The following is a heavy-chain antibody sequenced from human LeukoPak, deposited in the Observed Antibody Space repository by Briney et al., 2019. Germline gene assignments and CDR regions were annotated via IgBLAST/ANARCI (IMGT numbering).Heavy chain of an antibody. CDR1: GFTFSNFA. CDR2: ISGSGVSA. V-gene: IGHV3-23*01. Sequence: PGGSLRLSCAVSGFTFSNFAMSWVRQAPGKGLEWVSAISGSGVSAYYRDSLKGRLTISRDNSKNTLLLQMNSLTAEDTAVYYCAKSRQDTAMINYYFDYWGQGTLVTVSS. CDR3: AKSRQDTAMINYYFDY. J-gene: IGHJ4*02. D-gene: IGHD5-18*01.